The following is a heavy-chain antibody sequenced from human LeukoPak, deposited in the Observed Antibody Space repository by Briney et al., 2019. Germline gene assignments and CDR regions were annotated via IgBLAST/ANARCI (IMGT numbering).Heavy chain of an antibody. J-gene: IGHJ4*02. Sequence: GGCLRLSCAASGFTFSSYAMTWVRQAPGKGLEWVSVISGSGRSPFYADSVKGRFTISRDNSENTLYLQVNSLRAEDTAVYYCARVLSWNSGWPLDYWGQGTLVTVSS. CDR2: ISGSGRSP. CDR1: GFTFSSYA. CDR3: ARVLSWNSGWPLDY. D-gene: IGHD6-19*01. V-gene: IGHV3-23*01.